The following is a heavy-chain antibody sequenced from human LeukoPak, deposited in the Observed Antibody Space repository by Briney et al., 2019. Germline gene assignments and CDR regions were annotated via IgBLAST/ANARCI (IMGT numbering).Heavy chain of an antibody. CDR3: AKADYCSSTSCHLFFDY. CDR2: ISGSGGST. Sequence: GGSLRLSCAVSGITLSNYAMSWVRQAPGKGLEWVSAISGSGGSTYYADSVKGRFTISRDNSKNTLYLQMNSLRAEDTAVYYCAKADYCSSTSCHLFFDYWGQGTLVTVSS. D-gene: IGHD2-2*01. CDR1: GITLSNYA. J-gene: IGHJ4*02. V-gene: IGHV3-23*01.